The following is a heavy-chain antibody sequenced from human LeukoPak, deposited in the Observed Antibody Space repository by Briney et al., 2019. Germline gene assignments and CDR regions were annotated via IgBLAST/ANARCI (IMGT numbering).Heavy chain of an antibody. Sequence: ASVKVSCKASGYTFTSYGISWVRQAPGQGLEWMGRIIPILGIANYAQKFQGRVTITADKSTSTAYMELSSLRSGDTAVYYCARSLINSGSYVFRSWGQGTLVTVSS. J-gene: IGHJ5*02. V-gene: IGHV1-69*04. CDR3: ARSLINSGSYVFRS. CDR1: GYTFTSYG. D-gene: IGHD1-26*01. CDR2: IIPILGIA.